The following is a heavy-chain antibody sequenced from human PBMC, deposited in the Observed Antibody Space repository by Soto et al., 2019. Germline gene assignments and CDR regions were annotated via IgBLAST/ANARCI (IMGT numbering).Heavy chain of an antibody. CDR1: GGSISSYY. J-gene: IGHJ4*02. CDR3: ARSSEGWFDY. Sequence: NPSETLSLTCTVSGGSISSYYWSWIRQPPGKGLEWIGYIYYSGSTNYNPSLKSRVTISVDTSKNQFSLKLSSVTAADTAVYYCARSSEGWFDYWGQGTLVTVSS. CDR2: IYYSGST. D-gene: IGHD6-19*01. V-gene: IGHV4-59*01.